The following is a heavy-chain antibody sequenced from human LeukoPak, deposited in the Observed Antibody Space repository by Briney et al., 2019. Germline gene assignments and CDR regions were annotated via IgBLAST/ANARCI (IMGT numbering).Heavy chain of an antibody. J-gene: IGHJ5*01. CDR2: ISAYNGNT. CDR1: GYTFTSYG. V-gene: IGHV1-18*01. D-gene: IGHD6-13*01. CDR3: ARGLPYSSSWYVWFDS. Sequence: ASVKVSCKASGYTFTSYGISWVRQAPGQGLEWMGWISAYNGNTNYAQKLQGRVTMTTDTSTSTAYMELRSLRSDDTAVYYCARGLPYSSSWYVWFDSWGQGTLVTVSS.